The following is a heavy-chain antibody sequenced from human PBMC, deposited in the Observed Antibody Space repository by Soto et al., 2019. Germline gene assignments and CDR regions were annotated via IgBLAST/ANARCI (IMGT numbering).Heavy chain of an antibody. D-gene: IGHD6-13*01. V-gene: IGHV3-23*01. Sequence: WGSLLLSCASYGFTFSIYAMSSVGQAPGKGLEWVSAISGSGGSTYYADSVKGRFTISRDNSKNTLYLQMNSLRAEDTAVYYCAKVVAAAGPPFDYWGQGTLVTVSS. CDR1: GFTFSIYA. CDR3: AKVVAAAGPPFDY. J-gene: IGHJ4*02. CDR2: ISGSGGST.